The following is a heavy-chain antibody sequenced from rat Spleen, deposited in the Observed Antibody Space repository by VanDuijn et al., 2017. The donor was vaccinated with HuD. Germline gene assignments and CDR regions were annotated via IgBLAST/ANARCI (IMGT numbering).Heavy chain of an antibody. D-gene: IGHD2-1*01. CDR3: TRDSDIPTYFFDY. J-gene: IGHJ2*01. Sequence: EVQLVESDGGLVQPGGSLKLSCAASGFTFSSYGMHWIRQAPTKGLEWVATIGSNGGSTFYRDSVKGRFTISRDNAKSTLYLQMNSLRSEDTATYYCTRDSDIPTYFFDYWGQGVMVTVSS. V-gene: IGHV5-19*01. CDR1: GFTFSSYG. CDR2: IGSNGGST.